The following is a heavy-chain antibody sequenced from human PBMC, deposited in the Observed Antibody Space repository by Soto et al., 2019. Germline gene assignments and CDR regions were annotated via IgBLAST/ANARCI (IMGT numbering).Heavy chain of an antibody. V-gene: IGHV3-11*06. CDR1: GFTFSDYY. J-gene: IGHJ3*02. CDR2: ISSSSSYT. Sequence: PGGSLRLSCAASGFTFSDYYMSWIRQAPGKGLEWVSYISSSSSYTNYADSVKGRFTISRDNAKNSLYLQMNSLRAEDTAVYYCARGGEGYDSPGAFDIWGQGTMVTVSS. CDR3: ARGGEGYDSPGAFDI. D-gene: IGHD3-22*01.